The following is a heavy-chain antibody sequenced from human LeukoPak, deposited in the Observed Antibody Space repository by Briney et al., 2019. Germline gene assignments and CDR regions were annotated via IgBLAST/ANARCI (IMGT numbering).Heavy chain of an antibody. J-gene: IGHJ6*02. CDR2: IIPIFGTA. V-gene: IGHV1-69*13. CDR3: ARRPVVPAAIPPDKHYYYYYGMDV. Sequence: ASVKVSCKASGGTFSSYAISWVRQTPGQGLEWMGGIIPIFGTANYAQKFQGRVTITADESTSTAYMELSSLRSEDTAVYYCARRPVVPAAIPPDKHYYYYYGMDVWGQGTTVTVSS. D-gene: IGHD2-2*02. CDR1: GGTFSSYA.